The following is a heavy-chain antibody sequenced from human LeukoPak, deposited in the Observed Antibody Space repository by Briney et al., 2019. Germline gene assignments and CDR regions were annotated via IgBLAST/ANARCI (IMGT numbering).Heavy chain of an antibody. CDR2: IYTSGST. V-gene: IGHV4-61*02. Sequence: PSQTLSLTCTVSGGSISSGSYYWSWIRQPAGKGLEWIGRIYTSGSTNYNPSLKSRVTISVDTSKNQFSLKLSSVTAADTAVYYCARTGSGFDPWGQGTLVTVSS. CDR1: GGSISSGSYY. D-gene: IGHD3-10*01. J-gene: IGHJ5*02. CDR3: ARTGSGFDP.